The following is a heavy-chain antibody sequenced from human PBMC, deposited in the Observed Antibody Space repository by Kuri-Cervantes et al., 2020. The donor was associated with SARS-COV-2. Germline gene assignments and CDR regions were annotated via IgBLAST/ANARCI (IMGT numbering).Heavy chain of an antibody. J-gene: IGHJ4*02. CDR1: GFTFSSYS. CDR3: ARAGNYYDSSGYPFDY. V-gene: IGHV3-21*01. Sequence: GESLKISCAASGFTFSSYSMNWVRQAPGKGLEWVSSISSSSSYIYYADSVKGRFTISRDNAKNSLYLQMNSLRAEDTAVYYCARAGNYYDSSGYPFDYWGQGTLVTVSS. CDR2: ISSSSSYI. D-gene: IGHD3-22*01.